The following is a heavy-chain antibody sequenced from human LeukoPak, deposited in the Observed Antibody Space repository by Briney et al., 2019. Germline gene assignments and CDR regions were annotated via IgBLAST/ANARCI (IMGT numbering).Heavy chain of an antibody. D-gene: IGHD3-22*01. J-gene: IGHJ4*02. CDR2: ISAYNGNT. Sequence: ASVKVSCKASGYTFTNYGVTWVRPAPGQGLGGMGWISAYNGNTNYAQRLQGRVTMTTDTSTSTAYMEMRSLRSDDTAIYHCARDYYDRSGYFDYWGQGTLVTVSP. CDR3: ARDYYDRSGYFDY. CDR1: GYTFTNYG. V-gene: IGHV1-18*01.